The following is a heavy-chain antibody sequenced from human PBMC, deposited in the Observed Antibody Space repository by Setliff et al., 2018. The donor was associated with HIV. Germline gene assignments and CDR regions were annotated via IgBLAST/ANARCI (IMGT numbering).Heavy chain of an antibody. CDR2: MNPNSGVS. CDR3: ARGKGVGGVIITGGLDV. J-gene: IGHJ6*02. D-gene: IGHD3-10*01. V-gene: IGHV1-8*01. CDR1: GHTFTNYD. Sequence: VASVKVSCKSSGHTFTNYDIHWMRRATGQGLEWMGWMNPNSGVSGYAQKFHDRVTMTRDTSITTAYMELSSLTSEDTAVYYCARGKGVGGVIITGGLDVWGQGTTVTVSS.